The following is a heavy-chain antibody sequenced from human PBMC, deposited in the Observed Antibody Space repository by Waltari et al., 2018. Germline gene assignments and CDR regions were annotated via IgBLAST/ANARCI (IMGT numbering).Heavy chain of an antibody. D-gene: IGHD6-6*01. CDR1: GGSISSYY. V-gene: IGHV4-59*01. J-gene: IGHJ3*02. CDR2: IYYSGST. Sequence: QVQLQESGPGLVKPSETLSLTCTASGGSISSYYWSCIRQPPGKGLEWIGYIYYSGSTNYNPSLKSRVTISVDTSKNQFSLKLSSVTAADTAVYYCARGQLATNAFDIWGQGTMVTVSS. CDR3: ARGQLATNAFDI.